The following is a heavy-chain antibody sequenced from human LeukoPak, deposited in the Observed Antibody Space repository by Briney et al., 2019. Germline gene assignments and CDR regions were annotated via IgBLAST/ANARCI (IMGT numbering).Heavy chain of an antibody. CDR2: INAGNGNT. CDR1: GYTFTSYA. Sequence: ASVNVSCKASGYTFTSYAMHWVRQAPGQRLEWMGWINAGNGNTKYSQKFQGRVTITRDTSASTAYMELSSLRSEDTAVYYCARGLTARRDAFDIWGQGTMVTVSS. D-gene: IGHD6-6*01. CDR3: ARGLTARRDAFDI. V-gene: IGHV1-3*01. J-gene: IGHJ3*02.